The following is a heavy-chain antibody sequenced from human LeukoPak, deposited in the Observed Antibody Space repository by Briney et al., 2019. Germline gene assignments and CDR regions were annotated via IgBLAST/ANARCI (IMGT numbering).Heavy chain of an antibody. J-gene: IGHJ4*02. CDR1: GFSFSMYD. CDR3: ARLGPGRDVSNSFDL. Sequence: GGSLSLSCEASGFSFSMYDMTWVRPAPGKGLEYVSSISSRSTYRFSADSVRGRFTISRDDAKNLLFLHMNSLRGDDTAVYYCARLGPGRDVSNSFDLWGQGTLVTVSS. V-gene: IGHV3-21*06. CDR2: ISSRSTYR. D-gene: IGHD5-24*01.